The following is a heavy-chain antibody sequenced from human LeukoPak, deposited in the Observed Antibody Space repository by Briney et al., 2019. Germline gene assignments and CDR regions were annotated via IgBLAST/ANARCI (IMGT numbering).Heavy chain of an antibody. CDR2: ISSSSSYI. J-gene: IGHJ4*02. D-gene: IGHD5-12*01. Sequence: GGSLRLSCAASGFTFSSYSMNWVRQAPGKGLEWVSSISSSSSYIYYADSVKGRFTISRDNAKNSLYLQMNSLRAEDTAVYYCARDHLGYSGCDDPGIDYWGQGTLVTVSS. CDR1: GFTFSSYS. V-gene: IGHV3-21*01. CDR3: ARDHLGYSGCDDPGIDY.